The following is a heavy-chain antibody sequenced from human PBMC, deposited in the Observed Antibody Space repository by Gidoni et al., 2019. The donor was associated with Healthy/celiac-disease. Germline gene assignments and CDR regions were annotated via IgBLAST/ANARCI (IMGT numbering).Heavy chain of an antibody. V-gene: IGHV1-69*01. CDR2: IIPIFGTA. CDR3: AGGYCSSTSCYYYYMDV. D-gene: IGHD2-2*01. CDR1: GGSFRTYP. J-gene: IGHJ6*03. Sequence: VQLVQSGAEVQKPGSAVKVPCKASGGSFRTYPISWVRQAPGQGLEWSGGIIPIFGTANYAQKFQGRVTITADESTSTAYMELSSLRSEDTAVYYCAGGYCSSTSCYYYYMDVWGKGTTVTVSS.